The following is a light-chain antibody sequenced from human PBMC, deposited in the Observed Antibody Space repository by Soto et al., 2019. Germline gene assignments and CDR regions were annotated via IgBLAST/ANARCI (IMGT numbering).Light chain of an antibody. V-gene: IGLV2-18*02. CDR1: SSDVGSYNR. J-gene: IGLJ1*01. Sequence: QSVLTQPPSVSGSPGQSVTISCTGTSSDVGSYNRVSWYQQPPGTAPKLMICEVNNRPSGVPDRFSGSKSGNTASLTITGLQAEDEADYYCNSYTSSNTYVFGTGTKVTVL. CDR2: EVN. CDR3: NSYTSSNTYV.